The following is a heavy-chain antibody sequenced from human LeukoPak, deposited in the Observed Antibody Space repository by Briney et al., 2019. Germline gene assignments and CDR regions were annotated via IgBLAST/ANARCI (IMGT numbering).Heavy chain of an antibody. CDR2: FDPEDGET. CDR3: ATVHSRELLRFLFDP. D-gene: IGHD1-26*01. CDR1: GYTLTELS. Sequence: ASVKVSCKVSGYTLTELSMHWVRQAPGKGLEWMGGFDPEDGETIYAQKFQGRVTMTEDTSTDTAYMELSSLRSEDTAVYYCATVHSRELLRFLFDPWGQGTLVTVSS. J-gene: IGHJ5*02. V-gene: IGHV1-24*01.